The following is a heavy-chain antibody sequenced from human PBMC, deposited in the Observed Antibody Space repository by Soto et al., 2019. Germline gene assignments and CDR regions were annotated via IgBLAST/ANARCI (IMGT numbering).Heavy chain of an antibody. CDR3: ARDLRQGASGATVYGMDV. CDR2: VSHDGRKT. Sequence: QVQLVESGGGEVQPGTSLRLSCIASGFIFSNNGMHWVRQAPGKGLEWVALVSHDGRKTFYADSVKGRLPIYRDNSKNTVYLPMNNLRPEDTAVYRCARDLRQGASGATVYGMDVWGQGTTVTVSS. D-gene: IGHD7-27*01. J-gene: IGHJ6*02. CDR1: GFIFSNNG. V-gene: IGHV3-30*03.